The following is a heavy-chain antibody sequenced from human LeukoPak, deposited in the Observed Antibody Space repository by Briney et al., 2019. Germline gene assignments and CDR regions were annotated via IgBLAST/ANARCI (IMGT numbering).Heavy chain of an antibody. D-gene: IGHD3-10*01. CDR1: GYTFTSYY. V-gene: IGHV1-46*01. CDR3: ARDNWLYGSGNPYLGIAETSY. J-gene: IGHJ4*02. CDR2: INPSGGST. Sequence: ASVKVSCKASGYTFTSYYMHWVRQAPGQGLEWMGIINPSGGSTSYAQKFQGRVTMTRDTSTSTVYMELSSLRFEDTAVYYCARDNWLYGSGNPYLGIAETSYWGQGTLVTVSS.